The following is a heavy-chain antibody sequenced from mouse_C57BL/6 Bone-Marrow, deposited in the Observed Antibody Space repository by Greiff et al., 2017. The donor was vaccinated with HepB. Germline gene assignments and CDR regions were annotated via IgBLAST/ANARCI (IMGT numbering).Heavy chain of an antibody. V-gene: IGHV1-55*01. CDR3: AREGFYYGSSYGYWYFDV. D-gene: IGHD1-1*01. J-gene: IGHJ1*03. CDR2: IYPGSGST. CDR1: GYTFTSYW. Sequence: QVQLQQSGAELVKPGASVKMSCKASGYTFTSYWITWVKQRPGQGLEWIGDIYPGSGSTNYNEKFKSKATLTVDTSSSTAYMQLSSLTSEDSAVYYCAREGFYYGSSYGYWYFDVWGTGTTVTVSS.